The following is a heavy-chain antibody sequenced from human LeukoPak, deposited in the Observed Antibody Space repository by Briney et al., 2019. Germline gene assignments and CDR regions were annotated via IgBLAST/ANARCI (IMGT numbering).Heavy chain of an antibody. V-gene: IGHV3-13*05. D-gene: IGHD2-15*01. CDR3: ARAGCSGGSCYGYFDY. J-gene: IGHJ4*02. CDR1: GFTFSSYD. Sequence: GGSLRLSCAASGFTFSSYDMHWVRQATGKGLEWVSAIGTAGDPYYPGSVKGRFTISRENAKNSLYLQMNSLRAGDTAVYYCARAGCSGGSCYGYFDYWGQGTLVTVSS. CDR2: IGTAGDP.